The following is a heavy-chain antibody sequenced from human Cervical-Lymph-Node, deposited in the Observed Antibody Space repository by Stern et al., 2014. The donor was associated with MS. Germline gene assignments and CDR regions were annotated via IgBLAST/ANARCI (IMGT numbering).Heavy chain of an antibody. J-gene: IGHJ4*02. V-gene: IGHV3-30*04. Sequence: QVQLVESGGGVVQPGRSLRLSCAASGFTFSNFAMNWLRQAPVKGLEWVAAISTDGSAQNYADSVRGRFTISRDNSRNTVFLEMNSLRTEDTAIYYCARDFGYWGQGSLVTVSS. CDR3: ARDFGY. CDR2: ISTDGSAQ. CDR1: GFTFSNFA.